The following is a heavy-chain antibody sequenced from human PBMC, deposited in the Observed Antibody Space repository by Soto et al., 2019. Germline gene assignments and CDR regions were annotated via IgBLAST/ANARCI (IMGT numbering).Heavy chain of an antibody. CDR2: IKKDGSEK. J-gene: IGHJ4*02. CDR3: ATNAY. Sequence: GGSLRLSCAASGFSFRDAWMSWVRQAPGKGLEWVAKIKKDGSEKYYVDSVRGRFTISRDNAKNSLYLQMNSLRVDDMAVYYCATNAYWGQGSLVTVSS. V-gene: IGHV3-7*01. CDR1: GFSFRDAW.